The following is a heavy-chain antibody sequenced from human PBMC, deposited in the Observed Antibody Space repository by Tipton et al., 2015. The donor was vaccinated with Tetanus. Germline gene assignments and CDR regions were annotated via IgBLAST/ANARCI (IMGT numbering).Heavy chain of an antibody. V-gene: IGHV4-4*08. CDR1: GASFSDYY. J-gene: IGHJ4*02. CDR3: ARDRRDFAYDSRGFYSPVYYFDN. Sequence: TLSLTCTVYGASFSDYYWSWIRQAPGKGLEWLGYLSHRGTTNYNPSLMSRVTLSLDTARGQFSLKVTSVTAADAAVYFCARDRRDFAYDSRGFYSPVYYFDNWGQGVRVTVSS. D-gene: IGHD3-22*01. CDR2: LSHRGTT.